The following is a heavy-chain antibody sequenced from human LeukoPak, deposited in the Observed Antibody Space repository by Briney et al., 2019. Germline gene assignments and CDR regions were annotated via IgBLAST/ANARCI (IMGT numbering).Heavy chain of an antibody. CDR2: ISWNSGSI. Sequence: GGSLRLSCAAAGFTFDDYAMHWVRQAPGKGLEWVSGISWNSGSIGYADSVEGRFTFSRDNAKNSLYLQMNSLRAEDTALYYCAKASNPYYYDSSGPLQDWRQGTLVTVSS. CDR3: AKASNPYYYDSSGPLQD. CDR1: GFTFDDYA. J-gene: IGHJ4*02. D-gene: IGHD3-22*01. V-gene: IGHV3-9*01.